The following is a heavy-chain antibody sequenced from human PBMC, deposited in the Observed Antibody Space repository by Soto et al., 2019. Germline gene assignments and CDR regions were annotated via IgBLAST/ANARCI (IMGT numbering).Heavy chain of an antibody. CDR3: ARDLGIVTTIEGWFDP. D-gene: IGHD5-12*01. Sequence: SETLSLTCAVSGGSSSEYYLNWIRQPAGKRLEWIGRIYTSGSTNYNPSLKSRVTMSVDTSKNQFSLKLSSVTAADTAVYYCARDLGIVTTIEGWFDPWGQGTLVTVSS. CDR2: IYTSGST. V-gene: IGHV4-4*07. CDR1: GGSSSEYY. J-gene: IGHJ5*02.